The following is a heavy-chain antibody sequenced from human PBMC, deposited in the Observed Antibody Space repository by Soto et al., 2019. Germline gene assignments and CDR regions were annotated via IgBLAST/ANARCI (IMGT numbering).Heavy chain of an antibody. J-gene: IGHJ4*02. CDR3: ARGRYGDY. CDR1: GYGFTTYG. CDR2: ISAHNGNT. Sequence: QVHLVQSGAEVKKPGASVKVSCKGSGYGFTTYGITWVRQAPGQGLEWMAWISAHNGNTDYAQNLQGRVTVTRDTSTSTAYMELMILRSDDTAVYYCARGRYGDYWGQGALVTVSS. D-gene: IGHD1-1*01. V-gene: IGHV1-18*01.